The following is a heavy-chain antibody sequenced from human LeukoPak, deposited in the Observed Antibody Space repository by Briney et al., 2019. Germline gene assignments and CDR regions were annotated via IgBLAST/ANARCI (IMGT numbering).Heavy chain of an antibody. CDR3: AAYSSGYHDAFDI. D-gene: IGHD6-19*01. CDR2: IYYSGST. V-gene: IGHV4-59*08. Sequence: SETLSLTCTVSGGSISSYYWGWIRQPPGKGLEWIGYIYYSGSTNYNPSLKSRVTISVDTSKNQFSLKLSSVTAADTAVYYCAAYSSGYHDAFDIWGQGTMVTVSS. CDR1: GGSISSYY. J-gene: IGHJ3*02.